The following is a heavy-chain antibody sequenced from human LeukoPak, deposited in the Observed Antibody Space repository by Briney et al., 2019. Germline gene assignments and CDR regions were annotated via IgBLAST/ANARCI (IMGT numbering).Heavy chain of an antibody. CDR1: GGSISSSSYY. CDR3: ARQTEYYDILTGYYNVQSLGAFDI. Sequence: PETLSLTCTVSGGSISSSSYYWGWIRQPPGKGLEWIGSIYYSGSTYYNPSLKSRVTISVDTSKNQFSLKLSSVTAADTAVYYCARQTEYYDILTGYYNVQSLGAFDIWGQGTMVTVSS. CDR2: IYYSGST. V-gene: IGHV4-39*01. J-gene: IGHJ3*02. D-gene: IGHD3-9*01.